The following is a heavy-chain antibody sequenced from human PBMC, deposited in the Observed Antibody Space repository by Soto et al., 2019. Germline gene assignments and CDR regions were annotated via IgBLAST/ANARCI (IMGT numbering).Heavy chain of an antibody. D-gene: IGHD5-12*01. CDR2: IYYSGST. Sequence: SETLSLTCTVSGGSINSYYWSWIRQPPGKGLEWIGYIYYSGSTNYNPSLKSRVTISVDTSKNQFSLKLSSVTAADTAVYYCARLLVATTRYFDYWGQGTLVTVSS. CDR1: GGSINSYY. CDR3: ARLLVATTRYFDY. J-gene: IGHJ4*02. V-gene: IGHV4-59*08.